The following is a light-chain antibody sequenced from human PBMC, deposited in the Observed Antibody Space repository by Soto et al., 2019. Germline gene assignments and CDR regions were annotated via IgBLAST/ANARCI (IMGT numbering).Light chain of an antibody. J-gene: IGLJ1*01. Sequence: QSALTQPASVSGSPGQSITISCTGFISDVDVDGHNSVAWYQQHPGKVPKLLIFEVSVRASGVSNRFSASKSDNTASLTISGLQPEDEADYYCSSYTRTTTSFGIGTKVTVL. CDR1: ISDVDVDGHNS. V-gene: IGLV2-14*01. CDR2: EVS. CDR3: SSYTRTTTS.